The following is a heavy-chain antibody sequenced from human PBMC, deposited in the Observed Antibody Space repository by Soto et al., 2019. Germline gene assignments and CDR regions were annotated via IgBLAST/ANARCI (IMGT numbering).Heavy chain of an antibody. D-gene: IGHD3-10*02. CDR2: MNPGDGST. J-gene: IGHJ4*02. CDR1: GYSITAYY. CDR3: ARSYVQSRPIDY. V-gene: IGHV1-46*01. Sequence: QVQLVQSGAEVKKPGASVKVSCQASGYSITAYYLHWVRQVPGQGFEWMGVMNPGDGSTRSSQGFQGRVNMTADTSTSTVYMELSSLRSGDTAVYYCARSYVQSRPIDYWGKGTLVTVSS.